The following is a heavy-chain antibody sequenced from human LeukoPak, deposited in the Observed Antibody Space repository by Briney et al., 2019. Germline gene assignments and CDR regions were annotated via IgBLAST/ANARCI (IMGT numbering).Heavy chain of an antibody. CDR2: VYYSGST. V-gene: IGHV4-59*08. J-gene: IGHJ4*02. D-gene: IGHD3-10*01. Sequence: PSETLSLTCIVSGGSIDSNYWSWIRQPPGKGLEWIGHVYYSGSTNYNPSLKSRVTMSVDSSKSHFSLKLSSVTAADTAVYYCARGLLGLNYGSTTNFWGQGTLVTVSS. CDR3: ARGLLGLNYGSTTNF. CDR1: GGSIDSNY.